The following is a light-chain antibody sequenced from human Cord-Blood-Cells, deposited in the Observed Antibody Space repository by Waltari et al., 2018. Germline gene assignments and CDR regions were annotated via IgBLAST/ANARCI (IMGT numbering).Light chain of an antibody. CDR3: QAWDSSTLV. J-gene: IGLJ2*01. Sequence: SYELTQPPSVSVPPGQTASITCSGDKLGEKYACWYQQKPGQSPVLVIYQDSKRPPGIPVRFSGSNSGNTATLSISGTQAMDEADYYCQAWDSSTLVFGGGTKLTVL. CDR1: KLGEKY. V-gene: IGLV3-1*01. CDR2: QDS.